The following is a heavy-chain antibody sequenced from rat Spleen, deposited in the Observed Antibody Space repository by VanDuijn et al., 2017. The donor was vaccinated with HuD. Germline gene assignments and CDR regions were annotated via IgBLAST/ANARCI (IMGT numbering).Heavy chain of an antibody. CDR2: ITTTGDTT. J-gene: IGHJ2*01. CDR3: ARENYYSGDY. CDR1: GFTFNNYW. D-gene: IGHD1-1*01. V-gene: IGHV5-31*01. Sequence: EVQLVESGGGLVQPGRSLKLACIASGFTFNNYWMTWIRQAPGKGLEWVASITTTGDTTYYPDSVKGRFTISRDNAQNTLYLQMNNLRSEDTATYYCARENYYSGDYWGQGVMVTVSS.